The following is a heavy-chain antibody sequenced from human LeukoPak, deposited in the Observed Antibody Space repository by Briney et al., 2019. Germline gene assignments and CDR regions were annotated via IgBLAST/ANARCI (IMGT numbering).Heavy chain of an antibody. Sequence: PSETLSLTCTVSGGSISGYYWSWIRQPAGKGLEWIGRIYTSGSTNYNPSLKSRVTMSVDTSKNQFSLKLSSVTAADTAVYYCAREGVPTYYDILTGYSPGAFDIWGQGTMVTVSS. CDR3: AREGVPTYYDILTGYSPGAFDI. CDR1: GGSISGYY. J-gene: IGHJ3*02. V-gene: IGHV4-4*07. CDR2: IYTSGST. D-gene: IGHD3-9*01.